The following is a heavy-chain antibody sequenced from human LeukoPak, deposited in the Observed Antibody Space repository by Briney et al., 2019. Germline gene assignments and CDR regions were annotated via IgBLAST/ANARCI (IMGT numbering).Heavy chain of an antibody. Sequence: SETLSLTCTVSGVSISSGGYYWSWIRQHPGKGLEWIGYIYYSGSTYYNPSLKSRVAISVDTSKNQFSLKLSSVTAADTAVYYCARSTMVRGVNDAFDIWGQGTMVTVSS. D-gene: IGHD3-10*01. CDR1: GVSISSGGYY. CDR3: ARSTMVRGVNDAFDI. J-gene: IGHJ3*02. V-gene: IGHV4-31*03. CDR2: IYYSGST.